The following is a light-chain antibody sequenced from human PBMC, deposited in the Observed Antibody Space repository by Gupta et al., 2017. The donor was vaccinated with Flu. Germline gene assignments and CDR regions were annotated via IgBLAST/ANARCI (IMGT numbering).Light chain of an antibody. J-gene: IGLJ3*02. V-gene: IGLV3-19*01. CDR1: DLIYYY. CDR3: NSRDSHGVPWV. Sequence: SSELTQDPAVSVALGRTVRITCQGGDLIYYYASWYQQRPGQAPLLVIYGDNNRPSGIPDRFSASTSGNTSSLTITATRAEDEADYYCNSRDSHGVPWVFGGGTKLTVL. CDR2: GDN.